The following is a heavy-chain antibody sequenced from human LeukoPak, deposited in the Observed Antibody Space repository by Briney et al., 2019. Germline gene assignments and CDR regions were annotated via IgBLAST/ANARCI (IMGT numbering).Heavy chain of an antibody. Sequence: DSVKGRITMSRDNSKNTLYLQMNSLRAEDTAVYYCARALGSIFSTPRDPIDYWGRGTLVTVSS. D-gene: IGHD4-11*01. V-gene: IGHV3-30*01. J-gene: IGHJ4*02. CDR3: ARALGSIFSTPRDPIDY.